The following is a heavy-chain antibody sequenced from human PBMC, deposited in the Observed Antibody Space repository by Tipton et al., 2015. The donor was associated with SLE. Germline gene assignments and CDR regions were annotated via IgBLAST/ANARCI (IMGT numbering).Heavy chain of an antibody. J-gene: IGHJ6*02. V-gene: IGHV3-33*01. CDR3: ARDLFGVVPAALGMDV. CDR2: IHYDGGLQ. D-gene: IGHD2-2*01. Sequence: SLRLSCAASGFTFSSFGMHWVRQAPGKGLEWVAFIHYDGGLQYYGDSVKGRFTISRDNSKSMLYLQMNNLRAEDTAVYYCARDLFGVVPAALGMDVWGQGTTVTVSS. CDR1: GFTFSSFG.